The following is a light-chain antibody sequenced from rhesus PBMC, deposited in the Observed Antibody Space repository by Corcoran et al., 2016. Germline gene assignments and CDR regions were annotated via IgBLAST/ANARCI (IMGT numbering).Light chain of an antibody. CDR2: AAS. Sequence: DIQMTQSPSSLSASVGDRVTITCQASKGISSWLAWYQQKPGKGPKLLICAASSLQSGVPSRFSGGGSRTTFTLPISSLQPDNCVTCYCQRHNSYPWAFVQGTKVQVK. CDR1: KGISSW. J-gene: IGKJ1*01. V-gene: IGKV1-33*02. CDR3: QRHNSYPWA.